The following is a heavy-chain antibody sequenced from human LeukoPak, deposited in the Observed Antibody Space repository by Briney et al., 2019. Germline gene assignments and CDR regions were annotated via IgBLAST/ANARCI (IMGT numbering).Heavy chain of an antibody. V-gene: IGHV1-24*01. CDR2: FDPEDGET. CDR3: ATVGFGSLFVSWFDP. J-gene: IGHJ5*02. CDR1: GYTLTELS. D-gene: IGHD3-10*02. Sequence: ASVKVSCKVSGYTLTELSMHWVRQAPGKGLEWMGGFDPEDGETIYAQKFQGRVTMTEDTSTDTAYMELSSLRSEDTAVYYCATVGFGSLFVSWFDPWGQGTPVTVSS.